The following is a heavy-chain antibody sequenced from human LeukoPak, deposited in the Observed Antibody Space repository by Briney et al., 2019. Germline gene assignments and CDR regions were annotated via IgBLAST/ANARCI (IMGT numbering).Heavy chain of an antibody. V-gene: IGHV3-21*01. Sequence: PGGSLRLSCAASGFTFSSYSMNWVRQAPGKGLEWVSSISSSSSYIYYADSVKGRFTISRDNSKNTLYLQMNSLRAEDTAVYYCARSYSSGLDYWGQGTLVTVSS. CDR2: ISSSSSYI. D-gene: IGHD6-19*01. CDR3: ARSYSSGLDY. CDR1: GFTFSSYS. J-gene: IGHJ4*02.